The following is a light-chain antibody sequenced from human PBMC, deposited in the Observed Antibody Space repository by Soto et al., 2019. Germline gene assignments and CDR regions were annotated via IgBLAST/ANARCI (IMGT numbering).Light chain of an antibody. Sequence: QSALTQPPSVSAAPGQTVTISCSGSSSDIGNNYVCCYQQVSGTAPKLLIYENVKRPSGIPARFSGSKSGTSTTLGITGLQTGDDDEYYCGTWDSSLSADVFGTGTKLTVL. V-gene: IGLV1-51*02. CDR3: GTWDSSLSADV. CDR1: SSDIGNNY. J-gene: IGLJ1*01. CDR2: ENV.